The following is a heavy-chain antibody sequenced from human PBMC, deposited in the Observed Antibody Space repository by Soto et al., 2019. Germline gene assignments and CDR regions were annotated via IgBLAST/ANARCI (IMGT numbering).Heavy chain of an antibody. V-gene: IGHV4-61*01. J-gene: IGHJ1*01. Sequence: SETLSLTCTVSGGSVSSGSGYWSWIRQPPGKGLEWIVYIYHSGSTNYNPSLKSRVTISVDTSKNQFSLNLRSVTAADTAVYYCAKHGYYEYFQYWGQGTLVTVSS. CDR3: AKHGYYEYFQY. CDR1: GGSVSSGSGY. CDR2: IYHSGST. D-gene: IGHD5-18*01.